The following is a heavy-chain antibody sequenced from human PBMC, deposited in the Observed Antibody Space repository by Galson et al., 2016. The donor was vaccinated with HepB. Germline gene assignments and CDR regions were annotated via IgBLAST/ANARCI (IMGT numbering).Heavy chain of an antibody. CDR3: ARGLVEEDYWGDYYSSPWFDP. CDR2: INHSGTT. CDR1: GGSFSGYH. V-gene: IGHV4-34*01. D-gene: IGHD3-22*01. Sequence: SETLSLTCAVYGGSFSGYHWNWIRQPPGKGLEWIGDINHSGTTDYNPSLRSRVIISVDPSKNQFSLKLISVTAADTAVYYCARGLVEEDYWGDYYSSPWFDPWGQGTLVTVSS. J-gene: IGHJ5*02.